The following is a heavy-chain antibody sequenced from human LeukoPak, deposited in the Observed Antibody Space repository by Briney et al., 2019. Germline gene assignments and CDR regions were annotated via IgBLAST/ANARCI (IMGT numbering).Heavy chain of an antibody. D-gene: IGHD2-21*02. CDR1: GFTFDDYT. V-gene: IGHV3-43*01. Sequence: GGSLRLSCAASGFTFDDYTMHWVRRAPGKGLEWVSLISWDGGSTYYADSVKGRFTISRDNAKNSLYLQMNSLRAEDTAVYYCAGGREVVTMDVWGKGTTVTISS. CDR2: ISWDGGST. J-gene: IGHJ6*04. CDR3: AGGREVVTMDV.